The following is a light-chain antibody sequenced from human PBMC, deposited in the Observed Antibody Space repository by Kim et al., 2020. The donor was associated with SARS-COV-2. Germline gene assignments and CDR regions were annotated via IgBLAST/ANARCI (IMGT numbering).Light chain of an antibody. V-gene: IGKV1-16*01. J-gene: IGKJ1*01. CDR1: RGFSDY. CDR3: QQYQTYLWT. CDR2: AAS. Sequence: DIQMTQSPSSLSASVGDRVTITCRASRGFSDYLAWFQQKPGKAPKSLIYAASKLHSGVPSRFSGSGSGTEFTLTISSLQPEDFATYYSQQYQTYLWTFGQGTKVDIK.